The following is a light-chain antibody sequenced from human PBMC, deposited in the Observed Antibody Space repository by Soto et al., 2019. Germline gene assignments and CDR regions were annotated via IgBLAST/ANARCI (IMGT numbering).Light chain of an antibody. CDR3: QQYNNWPSIT. V-gene: IGKV3-15*01. CDR2: YAS. J-gene: IGKJ5*01. Sequence: EIMMTQYPATLSVSPGERATLSCRASQSVSNNLAWYQQKPGQAPRLLIYYASTRATGIPVRFSGSGSGTEFTLTISSLQSEDFALYDGQQYNNWPSITFGQGTRLEIK. CDR1: QSVSNN.